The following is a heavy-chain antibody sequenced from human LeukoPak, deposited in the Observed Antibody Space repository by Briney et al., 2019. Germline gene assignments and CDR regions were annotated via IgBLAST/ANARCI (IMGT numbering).Heavy chain of an antibody. D-gene: IGHD3-22*01. CDR2: ISYDGSNK. V-gene: IGHV3-30-3*01. J-gene: IGHJ4*02. CDR1: GFTFSSYA. CDR3: ARGHEYYYDSSGYSSDFDY. Sequence: GGSLRLSCAASGFTFSSYAMHWVRQAPGKGLEWVAVISYDGSNKYYADSVKGRFTISRDNSKNTLYLQMNSLRAEDTAVYYCARGHEYYYDSSGYSSDFDYWGQGTLVTVSS.